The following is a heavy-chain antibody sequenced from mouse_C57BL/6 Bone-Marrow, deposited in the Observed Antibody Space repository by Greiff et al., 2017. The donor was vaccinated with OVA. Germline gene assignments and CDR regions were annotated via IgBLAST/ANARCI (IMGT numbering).Heavy chain of an antibody. Sequence: QVQLQQSGPELARPWASVKISCQASYTFSRRVHFAIRDTNYWMQQVKQRPGQGLEGIGAIYPGNGDTSYNQKFKGKATLTADKTSGTAYMQLSSLASEDSAVYDCVYDGYYYFDYWGQGTTLTVSS. J-gene: IGHJ2*01. V-gene: IGHV1-87*01. CDR1: YTFSRRVH. CDR3: SEDSAVYDCVYDGYYYFDY. CDR2: GQGLEGIG. D-gene: IGHD2-3*01.